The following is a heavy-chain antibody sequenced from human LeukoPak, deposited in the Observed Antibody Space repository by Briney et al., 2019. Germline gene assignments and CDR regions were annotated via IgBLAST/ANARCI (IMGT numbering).Heavy chain of an antibody. CDR3: ATKYCSGGSCYHYWYFDL. V-gene: IGHV3-48*03. CDR2: ISSSGTTI. CDR1: GFTLSSYE. J-gene: IGHJ2*01. D-gene: IGHD2-15*01. Sequence: GGSLRLSCAASGFTLSSYEMNWVRQAPRKGLEWVSYISSSGTTIYYADSVKGRFTISRDNAKNSLYLQMNSLRAEDTAVYYCATKYCSGGSCYHYWYFDLWGRGTVVTVSS.